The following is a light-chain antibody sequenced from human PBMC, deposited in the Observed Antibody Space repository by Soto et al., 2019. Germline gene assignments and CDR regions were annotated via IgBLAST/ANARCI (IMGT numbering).Light chain of an antibody. CDR3: CSYAGSVV. CDR2: DVS. V-gene: IGLV2-11*01. J-gene: IGLJ2*01. CDR1: SSDVGGYNY. Sequence: QSALTQPRSVSGSPGQSVTISCTGTSSDVGGYNYVSWYQLHPGKAPKLMLYDVSKRPSGVPDRFSGSKSGNTAALTISGLQAEDEADYYCCSYAGSVVFGGGTKLNVL.